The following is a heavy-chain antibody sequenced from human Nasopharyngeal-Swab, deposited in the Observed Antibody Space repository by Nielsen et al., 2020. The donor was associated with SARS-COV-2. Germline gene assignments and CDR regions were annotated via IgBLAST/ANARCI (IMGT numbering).Heavy chain of an antibody. Sequence: GESLKISCEASGFTFSDFYMSWIRQAPGKGLEWVSYISSGGSTTYYADSVKGRFTTSRDNAKSSLYLQMNSLRDEDTAVYYCVRARRFYGDYNTEAVSWGQGTLVTVSS. CDR2: ISSGGSTT. V-gene: IGHV3-11*04. CDR3: VRARRFYGDYNTEAVS. CDR1: GFTFSDFY. J-gene: IGHJ5*02. D-gene: IGHD4-17*01.